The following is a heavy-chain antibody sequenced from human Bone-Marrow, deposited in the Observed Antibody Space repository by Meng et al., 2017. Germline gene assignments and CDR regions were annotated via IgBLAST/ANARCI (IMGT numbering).Heavy chain of an antibody. J-gene: IGHJ4*02. Sequence: HVKLGHARESVKKPGDPRNVSYETSGYPFPQHDTYWGRRAPGQGLECVGRINTKSGETHYAQKFQARVTMTGDTSISTAYMELSGLRSDDTAMYYCARDEDISAAGKLFGDYWGQGTLVTVSS. CDR1: GYPFPQHD. CDR3: ARDEDISAAGKLFGDY. V-gene: IGHV1-2*06. D-gene: IGHD6-25*01. CDR2: INTKSGET.